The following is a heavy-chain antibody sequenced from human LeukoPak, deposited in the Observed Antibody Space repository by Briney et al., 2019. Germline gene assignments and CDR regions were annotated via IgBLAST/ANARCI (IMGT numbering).Heavy chain of an antibody. V-gene: IGHV1-8*01. J-gene: IGHJ5*02. CDR2: MNSNSGNT. CDR1: GYTFITFD. CDR3: ARLGRNSYGSENWFDP. Sequence: ASVKVSRKASGYTFITFDINWVRQAPGQGLEWMGWMNSNSGNTGYAQQFKGRVTMTRDTSISTAYMELSSLRSEDTAVYYCARLGRNSYGSENWFDPWGQGTLVTVSS. D-gene: IGHD3-10*01.